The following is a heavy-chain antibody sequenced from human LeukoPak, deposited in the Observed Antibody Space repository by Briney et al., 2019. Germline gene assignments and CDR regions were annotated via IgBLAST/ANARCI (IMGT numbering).Heavy chain of an antibody. J-gene: IGHJ4*02. CDR3: AREGGPYRPLDY. CDR1: GGSITSTNY. Sequence: PSGTLSLTCGVSGGSITSTNYWTWVRRPPGKGLERIGEVNLQGSTNYNPSLMGRVAISVDMSENHISLQWTSVTAADTAVYYCAREGGPYRPLDYSGQGTLVTVSS. V-gene: IGHV4-4*02. CDR2: VNLQGST.